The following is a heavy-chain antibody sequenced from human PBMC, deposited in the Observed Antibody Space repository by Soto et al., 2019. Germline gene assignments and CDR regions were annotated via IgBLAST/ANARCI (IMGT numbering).Heavy chain of an antibody. J-gene: IGHJ3*02. Sequence: QVQLVQSGAEVKKPGSSVKVSCKVSGDTFHSHAITWVRQAPGQGLEWMGQSIPMFGTANYAQKFQDRVTVTADTSTSTGYMELRSLGSEDTAVYYCAKSKGVGLLVDAFDIWGQGTMVTVSS. D-gene: IGHD2-15*01. CDR2: SIPMFGTA. CDR3: AKSKGVGLLVDAFDI. V-gene: IGHV1-69*06. CDR1: GDTFHSHA.